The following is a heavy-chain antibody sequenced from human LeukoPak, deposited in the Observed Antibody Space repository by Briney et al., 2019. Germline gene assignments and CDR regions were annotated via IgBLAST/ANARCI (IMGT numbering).Heavy chain of an antibody. Sequence: GESLQISCQGSGYIFTSYWITWVRPMPGKGVEWMGIIYPGDSDTRYSPSFQGQVTISADKSISTAYLQWSSLKASDTAMYYCARRSYGGKDFDYWGQGTLVTVSS. CDR1: GYIFTSYW. J-gene: IGHJ4*02. V-gene: IGHV5-51*01. CDR2: IYPGDSDT. CDR3: ARRSYGGKDFDY. D-gene: IGHD4-23*01.